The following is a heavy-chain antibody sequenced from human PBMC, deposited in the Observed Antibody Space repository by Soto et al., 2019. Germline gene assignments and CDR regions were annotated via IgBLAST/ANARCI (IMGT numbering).Heavy chain of an antibody. J-gene: IGHJ4*02. CDR2: IIPIFGTA. V-gene: IGHV1-69*13. CDR3: ARNIRGSYYFDY. CDR1: GGTFSSYA. Sequence: ASVKVSCKASGGTFSSYAVSWVRQAPGQGLEWMGGIIPIFGTANYAQKFQGRDTITADESTSTAYMELSSLRSEDTAVYYCARNIRGSYYFDYWGQGTLVTVSS. D-gene: IGHD1-26*01.